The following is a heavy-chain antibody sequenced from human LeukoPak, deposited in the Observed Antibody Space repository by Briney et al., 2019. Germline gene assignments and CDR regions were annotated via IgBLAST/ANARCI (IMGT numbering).Heavy chain of an antibody. D-gene: IGHD3-22*01. V-gene: IGHV4-31*03. CDR1: GGSISSGGYY. CDR3: ARVGRYYYDSSGYGWFDP. CDR2: ISYSGST. J-gene: IGHJ5*02. Sequence: SETLSLTCTVSGGSISSGGYYWSWIRQHPGKGLEWIGYISYSGSTYYNPSLKSRVTISVDTSKNQFSLKLSSVTAADTAVYYCARVGRYYYDSSGYGWFDPWGQGTLVTVSS.